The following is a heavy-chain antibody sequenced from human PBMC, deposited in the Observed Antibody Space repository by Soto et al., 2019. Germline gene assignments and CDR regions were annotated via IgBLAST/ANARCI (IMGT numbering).Heavy chain of an antibody. CDR1: GFSFSTFH. Sequence: GGSLRLSCVGYGFSFSTFHRHWVRQAAGKGLEWVSGIGSAGDTYYPDSVKGRFTLSRENAKSSVYLQMNNLRAEDTAVYYCARLASGAWLFDSWGQGTLVTVSS. CDR2: IGSAGDT. D-gene: IGHD3-22*01. J-gene: IGHJ4*02. CDR3: ARLASGAWLFDS. V-gene: IGHV3-13*01.